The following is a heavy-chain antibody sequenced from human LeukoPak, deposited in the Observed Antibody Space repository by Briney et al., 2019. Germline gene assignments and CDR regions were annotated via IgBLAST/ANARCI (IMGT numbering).Heavy chain of an antibody. CDR2: IKSKIDGGTT. CDR3: TTVPRGGYRGDN. Sequence: GGSLRLSCAVSGFTFSNAWMNWVRQAPGKGLEWVGRIKSKIDGGTTDYAAPVKGRFTISRDDSENMLYLQINSLKTEDTAVYYCTTVPRGGYRGDNWGQGTLVTVSS. CDR1: GFTFSNAW. J-gene: IGHJ4*02. D-gene: IGHD5-18*01. V-gene: IGHV3-15*07.